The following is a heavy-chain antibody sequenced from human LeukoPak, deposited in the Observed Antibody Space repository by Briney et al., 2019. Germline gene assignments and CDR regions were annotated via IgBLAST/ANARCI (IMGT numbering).Heavy chain of an antibody. D-gene: IGHD4-17*01. CDR1: GFTFSSYA. CDR3: AKDRNSMTTVTPFDY. J-gene: IGHJ4*02. Sequence: QAGGSLRLSCAASGFTFSSYAMSWVRQAPGKGLEWVSVISGSGGSTYHADSVKGRFTISRDNSKDTLYLQMNSLRAEDTAVYYCAKDRNSMTTVTPFDYWGQGTLATVSS. CDR2: ISGSGGST. V-gene: IGHV3-23*01.